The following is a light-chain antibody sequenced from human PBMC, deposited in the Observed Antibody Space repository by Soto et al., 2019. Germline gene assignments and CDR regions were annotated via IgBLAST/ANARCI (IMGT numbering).Light chain of an antibody. CDR2: AAS. CDR3: QQSYTMLYA. CDR1: QSISTY. Sequence: DIQMTQSPSSLSASVGDRVTMTCRTSQSISTYLNWYQHKPGKAPKLLIFAASILETGVPSRFSGSVSGTVFTLTISSLQPEDFATYYCQQSYTMLYAFGQGTKV. J-gene: IGKJ2*01. V-gene: IGKV1-39*01.